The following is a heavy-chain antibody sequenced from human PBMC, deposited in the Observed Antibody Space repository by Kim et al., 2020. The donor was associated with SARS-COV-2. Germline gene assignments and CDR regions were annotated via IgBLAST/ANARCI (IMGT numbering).Heavy chain of an antibody. J-gene: IGHJ6*02. CDR3: AREPVQYDFWSGSPRGMDV. V-gene: IGHV1-46*01. CDR1: GYTFTSYY. D-gene: IGHD3-3*01. Sequence: ASVKVSCKASGYTFTSYYMHWVRQAPGQGLEWMGIINPSGGSTSYAQKFQGRVTMTRDTSTSTVYMELSSLRSEDTAVYYCAREPVQYDFWSGSPRGMDVWGQGTTVTVSS. CDR2: INPSGGST.